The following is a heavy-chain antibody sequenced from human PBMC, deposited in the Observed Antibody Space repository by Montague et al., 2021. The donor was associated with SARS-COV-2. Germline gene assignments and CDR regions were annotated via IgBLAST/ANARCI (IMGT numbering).Heavy chain of an antibody. D-gene: IGHD2-15*01. CDR3: ARASLGYCSGGRCYVGFDP. CDR1: GGSISSYY. V-gene: IGHV4-59*01. CDR2: IYYSGST. Sequence: SETLSLTCTVSGGSISSYYWSWIRQPPGKGLEWIGYIYYSGSTNYNPSLKSRVTISVDTSKNQFSLKLSSVTAADTAVYYCARASLGYCSGGRCYVGFDPWGQGTLGTGSS. J-gene: IGHJ5*02.